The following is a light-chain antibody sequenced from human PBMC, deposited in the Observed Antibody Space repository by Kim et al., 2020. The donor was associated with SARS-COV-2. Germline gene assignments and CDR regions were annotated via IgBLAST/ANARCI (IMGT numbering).Light chain of an antibody. Sequence: QSALTQPPSASGSPGQSVTISCTGTSSDVGATNYVSWYQQHPGKAPKLLIYEVSNRPSGVPDRFSGSKSGDTASLTVSGLQAEDEADYYCNSYAGSNLVVFETGTKVTVL. CDR2: EVS. CDR3: NSYAGSNLVV. J-gene: IGLJ1*01. V-gene: IGLV2-8*01. CDR1: SSDVGATNY.